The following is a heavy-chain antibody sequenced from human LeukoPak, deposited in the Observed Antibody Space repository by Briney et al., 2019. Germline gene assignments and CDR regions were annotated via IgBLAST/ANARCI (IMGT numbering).Heavy chain of an antibody. CDR3: AKWGDFDVLTGYYVPDF. CDR2: ITGNGGNT. CDR1: GFTFSNYA. J-gene: IGHJ4*02. D-gene: IGHD3-9*01. V-gene: IGHV3-23*01. Sequence: GGSLRLSCAASGFTFSNYAMSWVRQAPGKGLEWVSAITGNGGNTYYADSVKGRFTISRDNSKNTLYLQMNSLRDEDTAVYYCAKWGDFDVLTGYYVPDFWGQGTLVTVSS.